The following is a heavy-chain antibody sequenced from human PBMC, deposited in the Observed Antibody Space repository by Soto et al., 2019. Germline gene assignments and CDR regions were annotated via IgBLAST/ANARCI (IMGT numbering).Heavy chain of an antibody. CDR1: GFTFSSYA. D-gene: IGHD3-10*01. J-gene: IGHJ6*02. CDR2: ISGSGGST. CDR3: AKASSYYGSGRHGMDV. Sequence: GGSLRLSCAASGFTFSSYAMSWVRQAPGKGLEWVSAISGSGGSTYYADSVKGRFTISRDNSKNTLYLQMNSLRAEDTAVYYCAKASSYYGSGRHGMDVWGQGTTVTVSS. V-gene: IGHV3-23*01.